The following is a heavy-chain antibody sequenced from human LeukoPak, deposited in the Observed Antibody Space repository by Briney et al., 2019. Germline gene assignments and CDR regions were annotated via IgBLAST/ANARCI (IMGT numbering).Heavy chain of an antibody. J-gene: IGHJ5*02. CDR1: GGSISSYY. CDR3: ARVDRYYGQGWFDP. D-gene: IGHD3-10*01. V-gene: IGHV4-4*07. CDR2: IYTSGST. Sequence: SETLSLTCTVSGGSISSYYWSWIRQPAGKGLEWIGRIYTSGSTNYNPSLKSRVTMSVDTSKNQFSLKLSSVTAADTAVYYCARVDRYYGQGWFDPWGQGTLVTVSP.